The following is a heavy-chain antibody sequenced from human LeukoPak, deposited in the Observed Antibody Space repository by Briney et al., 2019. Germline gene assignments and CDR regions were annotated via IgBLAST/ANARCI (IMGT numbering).Heavy chain of an antibody. J-gene: IGHJ3*02. D-gene: IGHD5-24*01. CDR3: ARDRVEMATIAFAFDI. Sequence: SVKVSCKASGGTFSSYAISWVRQAPGQVLEWMGGIIPIFGTANYAQKFQGRVTITTDESTSTAYMELSSLRSEDTAVYYCARDRVEMATIAFAFDIWGQGTMVTVSS. V-gene: IGHV1-69*05. CDR2: IIPIFGTA. CDR1: GGTFSSYA.